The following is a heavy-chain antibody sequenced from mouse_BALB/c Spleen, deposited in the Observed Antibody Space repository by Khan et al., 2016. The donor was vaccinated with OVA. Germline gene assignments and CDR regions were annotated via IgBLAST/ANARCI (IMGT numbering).Heavy chain of an antibody. J-gene: IGHJ3*01. V-gene: IGHV1-4*01. Sequence: VQLQQSGAELARPGASVKMSCKASGYTFTSYTIHWIKKRPGQGLEWIGYINPSNGYTNYNQKFKDKATLTTDKSSNTAYLQLRSLTSDESDSYNCVRDGAYHRNDGWFAYWGQGTLVTGSA. CDR1: GYTFTSYT. CDR2: INPSNGYT. D-gene: IGHD2-14*01. CDR3: VRDGAYHRNDGWFAY.